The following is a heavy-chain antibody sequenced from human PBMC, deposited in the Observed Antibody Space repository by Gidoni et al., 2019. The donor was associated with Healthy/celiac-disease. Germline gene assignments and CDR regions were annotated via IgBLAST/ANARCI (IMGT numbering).Heavy chain of an antibody. CDR3: ASSGATQLPGEAWFDP. V-gene: IGHV1-45*02. D-gene: IGHD3-10*01. CDR1: GYTFTYRY. Sequence: QMQLVQSGAEVKKTGSSVKVSCKASGYTFTYRYLHWVRQAPGQALEWMGWITPFNGNTNYAQKFQDRVTITRDRSMSTAYMELSSLRSEDTAMYYCASSGATQLPGEAWFDPWGQGTLVTVSS. CDR2: ITPFNGNT. J-gene: IGHJ5*02.